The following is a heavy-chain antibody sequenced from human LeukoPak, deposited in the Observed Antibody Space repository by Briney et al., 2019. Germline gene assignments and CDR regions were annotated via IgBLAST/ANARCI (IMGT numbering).Heavy chain of an antibody. CDR1: GFTFSTYS. D-gene: IGHD6-19*01. V-gene: IGHV3-23*01. Sequence: GGSLRLSCAASGFTFSTYSMTWVRQGPGKGLEGVSSIYPSGDSTFYADSVKGRFTISRDNYKNTLYLQMSSMRTEDTAIYYCAKDVVPDSGWDLDYWGQGTLVTVSS. J-gene: IGHJ4*01. CDR3: AKDVVPDSGWDLDY. CDR2: IYPSGDST.